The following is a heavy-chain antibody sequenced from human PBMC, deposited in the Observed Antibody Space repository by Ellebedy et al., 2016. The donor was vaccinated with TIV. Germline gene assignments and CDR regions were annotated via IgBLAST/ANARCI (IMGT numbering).Heavy chain of an antibody. D-gene: IGHD5-18*01. J-gene: IGHJ4*02. CDR2: IYSVGST. V-gene: IGHV3-53*01. CDR1: GFTVSNNF. CDR3: ARKTDTTKSGDF. Sequence: PGGSLRLSCAASGFTVSNNFMTWVRQAPGKGLEWVSLIYSVGSTLYADSVKGRFTISRDNSRNTLYLQMNNLRVDDTAVYYCARKTDTTKSGDFWGQGTLVTV.